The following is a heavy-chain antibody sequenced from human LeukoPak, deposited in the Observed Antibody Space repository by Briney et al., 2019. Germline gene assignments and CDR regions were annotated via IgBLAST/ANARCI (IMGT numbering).Heavy chain of an antibody. V-gene: IGHV3-20*04. Sequence: GALRLSCAASGFTFDDYGMSWVRQAPGKGLEWVSGINWNGGRAGHADSVKGRFTISRDNAKTSLFLQMNSLRAEDTALYYCARDRGGSYMYFQDWGQGTLVTVSS. CDR1: GFTFDDYG. J-gene: IGHJ4*02. CDR2: INWNGGRA. CDR3: ARDRGGSYMYFQD. D-gene: IGHD1-26*01.